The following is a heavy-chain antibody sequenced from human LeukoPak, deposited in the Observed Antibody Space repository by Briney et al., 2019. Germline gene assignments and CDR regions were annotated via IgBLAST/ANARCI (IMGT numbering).Heavy chain of an antibody. CDR3: ARGRRVYYGMDV. CDR1: GDSVSRNDAA. J-gene: IGHJ6*02. V-gene: IGHV6-1*01. D-gene: IGHD6-6*01. CDR2: THYGSGWIN. Sequence: SQTLSLTCDIAGDSVSRNDAAWNWSRQSPSRGLEWLGRTHYGSGWINDYAVSLGSRIVVSADTSKNQFSLQLNSVTPEDTAVYYCARGRRVYYGMDVWGQGTTVTVSS.